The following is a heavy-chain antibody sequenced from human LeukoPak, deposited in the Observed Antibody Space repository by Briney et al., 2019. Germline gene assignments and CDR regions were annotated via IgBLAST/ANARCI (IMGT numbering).Heavy chain of an antibody. J-gene: IGHJ5*02. V-gene: IGHV3-21*01. CDR1: GFTFSSYS. CDR3: AASLEYSSSSGNNWFDP. Sequence: PGGSLRLSCAASGFTFSSYSMNWARQAPGKGLEWVSSISSSSSYIYYADSVKGRFTISRDNAKNSLYLQMNSLRAEDTAVYYCAASLEYSSSSGNNWFDPWGQGTLVTVSS. CDR2: ISSSSSYI. D-gene: IGHD6-6*01.